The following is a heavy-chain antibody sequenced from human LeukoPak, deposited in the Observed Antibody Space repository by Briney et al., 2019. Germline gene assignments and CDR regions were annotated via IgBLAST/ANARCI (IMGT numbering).Heavy chain of an antibody. CDR3: ARDISGSYYDLDY. J-gene: IGHJ4*02. CDR2: ISSSSSYI. D-gene: IGHD1-26*01. Sequence: GGSLRLSCAASGFTFSTYAMSWVRQAPGRGLEWVSSISSSSSYIYYADSVKGRFTISRDNAKNSLYLQMNSLRAEDTAVYYCARDISGSYYDLDYWGQGTLVTVSS. V-gene: IGHV3-21*01. CDR1: GFTFSTYA.